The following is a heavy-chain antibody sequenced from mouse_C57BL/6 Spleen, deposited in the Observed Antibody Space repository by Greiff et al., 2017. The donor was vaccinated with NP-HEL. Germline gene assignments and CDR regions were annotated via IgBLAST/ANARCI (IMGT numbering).Heavy chain of an antibody. CDR3: ARWVYYYYGRRCAY. V-gene: IGHV1-53*01. CDR2: IDPSNGGT. Sequence: QVQLQQPGTELVKPGASVTLSCKASGYTFTSYWMHWVKQRPGQGLEWIGNIDPSNGGTNYNEKFKSKATLTVDKSSSTAYMQLSSLTSEDAAVYYGARWVYYYYGRRCAYWGQGTLVTVSA. CDR1: GYTFTSYW. D-gene: IGHD2-4*01. J-gene: IGHJ3*01.